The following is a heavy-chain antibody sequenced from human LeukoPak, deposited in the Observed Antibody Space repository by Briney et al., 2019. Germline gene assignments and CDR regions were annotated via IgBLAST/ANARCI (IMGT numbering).Heavy chain of an antibody. J-gene: IGHJ4*02. CDR1: GVSISGYS. CDR3: ARVYCSSNSCYEVY. V-gene: IGHV4-59*01. CDR2: IYYNGST. Sequence: SETLSLTCTVSGVSISGYSWSWIRQPPGKGLEWIGYIYYNGSTNYNPSLKRRGTLSLDTSKKQFSLKLSSVTAADTAVYYCARVYCSSNSCYEVYWGQGALVTVSS. D-gene: IGHD2-2*01.